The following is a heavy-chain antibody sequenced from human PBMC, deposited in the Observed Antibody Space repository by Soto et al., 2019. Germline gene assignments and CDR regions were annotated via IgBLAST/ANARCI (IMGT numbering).Heavy chain of an antibody. CDR3: ARKPSGYCSGGSCPNWFDP. CDR2: VYHSGST. D-gene: IGHD2-15*01. V-gene: IGHV4-30-4*08. CDR1: GDSITSGGYY. J-gene: IGHJ5*02. Sequence: SETLSLTCNVSGDSITSGGYYWSWIRQQPGKGLEWIGYVYHSGSTYYNPSLKSRVTISVDTSKNQFSLKLSSVTAADTAVYYCARKPSGYCSGGSCPNWFDPWGQGTLVTVSS.